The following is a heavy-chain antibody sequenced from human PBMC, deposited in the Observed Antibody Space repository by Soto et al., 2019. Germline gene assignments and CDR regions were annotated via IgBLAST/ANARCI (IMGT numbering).Heavy chain of an antibody. Sequence: QVQLQESGPGLVKPSQTLSLTCTVSGGSIRSGTYYWNWIRQHPGKGLEWIGYIYYSGSTYYNPSLKSRVTIPSRTSKNQFSLTLGSVTAADTAMYYCAKGGGDYGSSSIAWGQGTLVTVSS. CDR1: GGSIRSGTYY. CDR2: IYYSGST. CDR3: AKGGGDYGSSSIA. V-gene: IGHV4-31*03. J-gene: IGHJ5*02. D-gene: IGHD4-17*01.